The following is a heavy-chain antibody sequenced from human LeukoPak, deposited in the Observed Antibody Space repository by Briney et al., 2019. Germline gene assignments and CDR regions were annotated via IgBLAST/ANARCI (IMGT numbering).Heavy chain of an antibody. V-gene: IGHV4-39*07. D-gene: IGHD3-9*01. J-gene: IGHJ4*02. CDR1: GGSISSSSYY. Sequence: SETLSLTCTVSGGSISSSSYYWGWIRQPPGKGLEWIGSIYYSGSTYYNPSLKSRVTISVDTSKNQFSLKLSSVTAADTAVYYCARVAYFDWLLSCPFFDYWGQGTLVTVSS. CDR2: IYYSGST. CDR3: ARVAYFDWLLSCPFFDY.